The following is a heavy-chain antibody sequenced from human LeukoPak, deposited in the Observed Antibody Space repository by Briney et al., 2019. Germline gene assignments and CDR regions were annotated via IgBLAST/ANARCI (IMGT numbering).Heavy chain of an antibody. J-gene: IGHJ1*01. Sequence: TSETLSLTCAVSGGSISSDNWWSWVRQPPGKGLEWIGKIYHSGSTNYNPSLQSRVTISVDKSNNHFSLRLTSVTAADTAVYYCATNGWYCLDHWGQGALVTVSS. V-gene: IGHV4-4*02. CDR1: GGSISSDNW. CDR2: IYHSGST. CDR3: ATNGWYCLDH. D-gene: IGHD6-19*01.